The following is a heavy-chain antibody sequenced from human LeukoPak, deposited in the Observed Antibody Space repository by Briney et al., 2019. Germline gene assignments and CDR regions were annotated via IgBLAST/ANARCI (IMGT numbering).Heavy chain of an antibody. CDR1: GFTFSTYW. V-gene: IGHV3-74*01. Sequence: GGSLRLSCAASGFTFSTYWMHWVRQAPGKGLVWVSRINSDESNTSYADSVKGRFTISRDNAKNSLYLQMNSLRAEDTAVYYCAELGITMIGGVWGKGTTVTISS. J-gene: IGHJ6*04. D-gene: IGHD3-10*02. CDR2: INSDESNT. CDR3: AELGITMIGGV.